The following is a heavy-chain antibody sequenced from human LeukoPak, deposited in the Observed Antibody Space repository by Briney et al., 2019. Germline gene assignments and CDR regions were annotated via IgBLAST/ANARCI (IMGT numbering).Heavy chain of an antibody. V-gene: IGHV4-31*03. Sequence: PSETLSLTCTVSGGSISSGGYYWSWIRQHPGKGLEWIGYIYYSGSAYYNPSLKSRVTISVDTSENQFSLKLSSVTAADTAVYYCARVNYGSATKENYWGQGTLVTVSS. CDR1: GGSISSGGYY. J-gene: IGHJ4*02. D-gene: IGHD3-10*01. CDR2: IYYSGSA. CDR3: ARVNYGSATKENY.